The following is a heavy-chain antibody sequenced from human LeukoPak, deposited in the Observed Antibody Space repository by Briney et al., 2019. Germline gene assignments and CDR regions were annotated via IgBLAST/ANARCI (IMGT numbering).Heavy chain of an antibody. CDR3: ARFSSGWYSWFDP. CDR2: INHSGST. V-gene: IGHV4-34*01. J-gene: IGHJ5*02. D-gene: IGHD6-19*01. Sequence: SETLSLTCAVYGGSFSGYYWSWIRQPPGKGLEWIGEINHSGSTNCNPSLKSRVTISGDTSKDQFSLKLSSVTAADTAVYYCARFSSGWYSWFDPWGQGTLVTVSS. CDR1: GGSFSGYY.